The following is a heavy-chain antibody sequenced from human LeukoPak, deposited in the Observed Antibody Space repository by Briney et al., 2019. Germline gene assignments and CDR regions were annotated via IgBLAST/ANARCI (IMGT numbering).Heavy chain of an antibody. CDR2: INHSGST. Sequence: TPSETLSLTCTVSGGSISSYYWSWIRQPPGKGLEWIGEINHSGSTNYNPSLKSRVTISVDTSKNQFSLKLSSVTAADTAVYYCARLYPGGFDPWGQGTLVTVSS. J-gene: IGHJ5*02. CDR3: ARLYPGGFDP. CDR1: GGSISSYY. D-gene: IGHD2-2*01. V-gene: IGHV4-34*01.